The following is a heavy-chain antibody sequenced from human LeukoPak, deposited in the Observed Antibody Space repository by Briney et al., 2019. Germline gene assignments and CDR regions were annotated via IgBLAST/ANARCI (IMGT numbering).Heavy chain of an antibody. J-gene: IGHJ4*02. CDR3: ARGPYSSGWSPTYFDY. CDR2: INAGNGNT. Sequence: GASVKVSFKASGYTFTSYAMHWVRQAPGQRLEWMGWINAGNGNTKYSQKFQGRVTITRDTSASTAYMELSSLRSGDTAVYYCARGPYSSGWSPTYFDYWGQGTLVTVSS. D-gene: IGHD6-19*01. CDR1: GYTFTSYA. V-gene: IGHV1-3*01.